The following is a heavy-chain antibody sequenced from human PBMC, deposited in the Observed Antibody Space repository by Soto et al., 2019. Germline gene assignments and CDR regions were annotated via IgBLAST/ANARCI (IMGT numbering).Heavy chain of an antibody. CDR3: ARRSDIRARPNEPAVVLDP. CDR2: IIPILGIA. D-gene: IGHD2-15*01. J-gene: IGHJ5*02. CDR1: GGTFSSYT. V-gene: IGHV1-69*02. Sequence: GASVKVSCKASGGTFSSYTISWVRQAPGQGLEWMGRIIPILGIANYAQKFQGRVTITADKSTSTAYMELSSLRSEDTAVYYCARRSDIRARPNEPAVVLDPWGQGTLVTVSS.